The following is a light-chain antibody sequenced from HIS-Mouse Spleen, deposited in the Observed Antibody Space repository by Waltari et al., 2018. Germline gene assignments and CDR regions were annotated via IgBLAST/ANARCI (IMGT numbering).Light chain of an antibody. Sequence: DIVLTQSPGTLSLSPGARATLPCSASQSVSSSYLPWYQQEPGQAPSPLIYGASSRSTGMPDRFSGSGSGTDFTLTISRLEPEDCAVYYCQQYGSSPSWTFGQGTKVEIK. CDR1: QSVSSSY. CDR3: QQYGSSPSWT. J-gene: IGKJ1*01. CDR2: GAS. V-gene: IGKV3-20*01.